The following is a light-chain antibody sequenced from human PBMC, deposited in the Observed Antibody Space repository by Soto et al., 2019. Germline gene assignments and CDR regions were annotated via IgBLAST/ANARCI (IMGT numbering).Light chain of an antibody. V-gene: IGLV1-47*01. J-gene: IGLJ3*02. CDR2: RST. Sequence: QSVLTQPPSASGTPGQSVTISCSGDASNIGSNYVYWYQQLPGTAPKLLIYRSTERPSGVPDRFSGSKSGTSASLAIRGLRSEDEADYYCAAWHVGAWVFGGGTKLTVL. CDR3: AAWHVGAWV. CDR1: ASNIGSNY.